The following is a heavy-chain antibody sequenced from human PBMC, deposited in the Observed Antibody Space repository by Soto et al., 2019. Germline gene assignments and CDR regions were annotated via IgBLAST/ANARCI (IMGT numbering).Heavy chain of an antibody. CDR2: IHYIGDT. Sequence: SETLSLTGTVSGASISSGDYYWAWIRQHPGKGLEWIGHIHYIGDTYYNLSLKSRLTMSVDTSKNQFSLRLKSVTDAETAVYFCERSPYTTTYFDYWGQGTLVTVSS. D-gene: IGHD2-2*02. CDR3: ERSPYTTTYFDY. J-gene: IGHJ4*02. CDR1: GASISSGDYY. V-gene: IGHV4-31*03.